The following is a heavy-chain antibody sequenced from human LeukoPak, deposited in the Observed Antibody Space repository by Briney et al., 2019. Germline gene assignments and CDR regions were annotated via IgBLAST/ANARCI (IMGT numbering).Heavy chain of an antibody. CDR3: ARDDPRIVGAPLDY. CDR2: ISYDGSKK. Sequence: GGSLRLSCAASGFTFSSYAMHWVRQAPGKGLEWVAVISYDGSKKYYADSVKGRFTISRDNSKNTLYLQMNSLRAEDTAVYYCARDDPRIVGAPLDYWGQGTLVTVSS. CDR1: GFTFSSYA. V-gene: IGHV3-30*04. J-gene: IGHJ4*02. D-gene: IGHD1-26*01.